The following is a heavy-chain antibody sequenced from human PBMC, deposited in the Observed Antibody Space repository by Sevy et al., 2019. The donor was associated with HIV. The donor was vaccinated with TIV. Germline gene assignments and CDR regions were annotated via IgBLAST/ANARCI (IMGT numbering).Heavy chain of an antibody. J-gene: IGHJ4*02. CDR1: GFTFSSYS. CDR2: ISSSSSTI. D-gene: IGHD3-22*01. V-gene: IGHV3-48*02. CDR3: ARDEFHYDSRGYYGHPPIDY. Sequence: GGSLRLSCAASGFTFSSYSMNWVRQAPGKGLEWVSYISSSSSTIYYADSVKGRFTISRDNAKNSLYLQMNSLRDEDRAGYYWARDEFHYDSRGYYGHPPIDYWGQGTLVTVSS.